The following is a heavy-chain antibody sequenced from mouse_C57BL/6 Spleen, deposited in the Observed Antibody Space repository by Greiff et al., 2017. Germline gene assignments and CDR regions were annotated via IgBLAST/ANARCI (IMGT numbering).Heavy chain of an antibody. J-gene: IGHJ3*01. D-gene: IGHD1-1*01. V-gene: IGHV1-82*01. Sequence: QVQLQQSGPELVKPGASVKISCKASGYAFSSSWMNWVKQRPGKGLEWIGRIYPGDGDTNYNGKVKGKATLTADKSSSTAYMQLSSLTSEDSAVYVCARSGYYGSSGPFAYWGQGTLVTVSA. CDR2: IYPGDGDT. CDR3: ARSGYYGSSGPFAY. CDR1: GYAFSSSW.